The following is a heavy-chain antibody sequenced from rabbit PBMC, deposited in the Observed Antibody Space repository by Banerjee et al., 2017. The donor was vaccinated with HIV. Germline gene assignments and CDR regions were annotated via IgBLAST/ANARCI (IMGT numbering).Heavy chain of an antibody. CDR3: ARGPGSAAGYGWGTGLL. CDR2: IGTGDRKT. J-gene: IGHJ3*01. CDR1: GFSFSSSYY. Sequence: QEQLVESGGGLVQPEGSLTLTCTASGFSFSSSYYMCWVRQPPGKGLEWIGCIGTGDRKTWYASWAKGRFTISKTSSTTVTLQMTSLTAADTATYFCARGPGSAAGYGWGTGLLWGQGTLVTVS. V-gene: IGHV1S45*01. D-gene: IGHD6-1*01.